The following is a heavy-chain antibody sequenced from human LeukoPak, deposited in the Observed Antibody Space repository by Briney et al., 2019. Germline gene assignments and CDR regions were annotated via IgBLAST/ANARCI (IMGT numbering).Heavy chain of an antibody. V-gene: IGHV3-7*01. Sequence: GGSLRLSCAASGFIFSTCWMTWVRQAPGKGLEWVANMKGDGSEKHCVDSVKGRFTISRDNARSLLYLEMNNLRPEDSAVYYCARPAYTAAYDLWGQGTLVTVSS. CDR2: MKGDGSEK. D-gene: IGHD3-16*01. J-gene: IGHJ3*01. CDR1: GFIFSTCW. CDR3: ARPAYTAAYDL.